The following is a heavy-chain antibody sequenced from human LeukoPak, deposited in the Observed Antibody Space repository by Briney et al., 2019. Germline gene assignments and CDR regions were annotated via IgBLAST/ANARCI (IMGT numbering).Heavy chain of an antibody. J-gene: IGHJ4*02. V-gene: IGHV1-18*04. Sequence: ASVKVSCKASGYTFTGYYMHWVRQAPGQGLEWMGWISAYNGNTNYAQKLQGRVTVTTDTSTSTAYMELRSLRSDDTAVYYCARREQWLVGDDYWGQGTLVTVSS. CDR2: ISAYNGNT. CDR1: GYTFTGYY. CDR3: ARREQWLVGDDY. D-gene: IGHD6-19*01.